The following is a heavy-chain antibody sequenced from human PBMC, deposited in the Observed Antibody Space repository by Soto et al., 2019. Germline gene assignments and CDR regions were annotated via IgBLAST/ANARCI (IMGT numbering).Heavy chain of an antibody. CDR2: IIPIFGTA. CDR3: ATRGGGTYYYDSSGYYYEYYFDY. J-gene: IGHJ4*02. CDR1: GGTFSSYA. V-gene: IGHV1-69*01. D-gene: IGHD3-22*01. Sequence: QVQLVQSGAEVKKPGSSVKVSCKASGGTFSSYAISWVRQAPGQGLEWMGGIIPIFGTANYAQKFQGRVTLTADESRNTADVGVRSLRSEDTAVYSCATRGGGTYYYDSSGYYYEYYFDYWGQGTLVTVSS.